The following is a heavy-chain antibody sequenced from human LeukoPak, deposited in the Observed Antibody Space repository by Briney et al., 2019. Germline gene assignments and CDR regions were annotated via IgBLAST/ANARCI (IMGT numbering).Heavy chain of an antibody. CDR2: IYYSGST. Sequence: PSETLSLTCTVSGGSISSYYWSWIRQPPGKGLEWIGYIYYSGSTNYNPSLKSRVTISVDTSKNQFSLKLSAVTAADTAVYYCVREREGYFDLWGRGTLVTVSS. V-gene: IGHV4-59*12. CDR1: GGSISSYY. CDR3: VREREGYFDL. J-gene: IGHJ2*01.